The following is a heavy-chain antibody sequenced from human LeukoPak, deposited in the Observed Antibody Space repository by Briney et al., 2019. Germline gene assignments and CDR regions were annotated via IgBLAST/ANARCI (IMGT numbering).Heavy chain of an antibody. CDR1: GYSFTSYW. V-gene: IGHV5-51*01. J-gene: IGHJ4*02. Sequence: GESLKISCKGSGYSFTSYWIGWVRQMPGKGLEWMGIIYPGDSDTRYSLFFQGQVTISADKSISTAYLQWSSLKASDTAMYYCARRLRYFDWLLPDYFDYWGQGTLVTVSS. CDR2: IYPGDSDT. CDR3: ARRLRYFDWLLPDYFDY. D-gene: IGHD3-9*01.